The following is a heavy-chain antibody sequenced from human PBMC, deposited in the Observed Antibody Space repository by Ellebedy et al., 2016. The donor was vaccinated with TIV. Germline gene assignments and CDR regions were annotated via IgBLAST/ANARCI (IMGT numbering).Heavy chain of an antibody. V-gene: IGHV3-30*18. D-gene: IGHD3-22*01. Sequence: GGSLRLSXAASGFTYSSYGMHWVRQAPGKGLEWVAVISYDGSNKYYADSVKGRFTISRDNSKNTLYLQMNSLRAEDTAVYYCAKDYYYDSSGYYSYWGQGTLVTVSS. CDR1: GFTYSSYG. CDR3: AKDYYYDSSGYYSY. J-gene: IGHJ4*02. CDR2: ISYDGSNK.